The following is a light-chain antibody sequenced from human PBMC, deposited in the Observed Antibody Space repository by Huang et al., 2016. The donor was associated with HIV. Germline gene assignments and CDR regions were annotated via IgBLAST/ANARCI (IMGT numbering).Light chain of an antibody. J-gene: IGKJ4*01. Sequence: IQLTQSPSALSASVGDRVTISCRTSPGISSYLAWYQQKPGKAPKLLIYAASTLQSGVPSRGSGSGSATDFTLTITSLQPEDFATYYCQQLNGYPLTFGGGTKVEIK. CDR2: AAS. CDR3: QQLNGYPLT. V-gene: IGKV1-9*01. CDR1: PGISSY.